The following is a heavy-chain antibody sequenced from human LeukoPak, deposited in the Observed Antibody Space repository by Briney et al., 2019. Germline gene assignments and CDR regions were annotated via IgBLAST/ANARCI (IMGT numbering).Heavy chain of an antibody. J-gene: IGHJ3*02. Sequence: SSETLSLTCTVSGGSISSYYWSWIRQPPGKGLEWIAYINYIGNNRYSPSLKSRVTISLDTSKNQVSLKLSSVTAADTAVYYCAGEALTGGGAFDIWGQGTMVTVSS. CDR1: GGSISSYY. V-gene: IGHV4-59*01. CDR2: INYIGNN. D-gene: IGHD7-27*01. CDR3: AGEALTGGGAFDI.